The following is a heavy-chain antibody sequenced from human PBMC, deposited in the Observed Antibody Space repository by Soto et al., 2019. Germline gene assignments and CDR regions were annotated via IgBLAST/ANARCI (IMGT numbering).Heavy chain of an antibody. V-gene: IGHV3-30-3*01. Sequence: PGGSLRLSCAACGFTFSSYAMHWVRQAPGKGLEWVAVISYDGSNKYYADSVKGRFTISRDNSKNTLYLQMNSLRAEDTAVYYCARVGQQLTYYYGMDVWGQGTTVTVSS. CDR2: ISYDGSNK. CDR1: GFTFSSYA. J-gene: IGHJ6*02. D-gene: IGHD6-13*01. CDR3: ARVGQQLTYYYGMDV.